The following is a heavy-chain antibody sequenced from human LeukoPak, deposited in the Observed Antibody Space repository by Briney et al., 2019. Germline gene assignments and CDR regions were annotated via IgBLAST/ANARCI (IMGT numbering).Heavy chain of an antibody. CDR3: AKNLPAMVRGAPGYYYGMDV. CDR1: GFTFSSYA. D-gene: IGHD3-10*01. Sequence: GGALRLSCAASGFTFSSYAMHWVRQAPGKGLEWVAVISYDGSNKYYADSVKGRFTISRDNSKNTLYLQMNSLRAEDTAVYYCAKNLPAMVRGAPGYYYGMDVWGQGTTVTVSS. V-gene: IGHV3-30*18. J-gene: IGHJ6*02. CDR2: ISYDGSNK.